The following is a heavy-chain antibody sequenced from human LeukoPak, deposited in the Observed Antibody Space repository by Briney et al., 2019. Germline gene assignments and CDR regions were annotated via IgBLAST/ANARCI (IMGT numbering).Heavy chain of an antibody. Sequence: SETLSLTCTVSGGSISSSSYYWGWIRQPPGKGLEWIGSIYYSGSTYYNPSLKSRVTISVDTSKNQFSLKLSSVTAADTAVYYCARSRRVLGMLDYWGQGTLVTVSS. J-gene: IGHJ4*02. CDR1: GGSISSSSYY. V-gene: IGHV4-39*01. CDR3: ARSRRVLGMLDY. CDR2: IYYSGST. D-gene: IGHD3-16*01.